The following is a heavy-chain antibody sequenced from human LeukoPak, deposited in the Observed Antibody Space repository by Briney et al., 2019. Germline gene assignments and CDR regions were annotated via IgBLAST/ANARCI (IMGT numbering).Heavy chain of an antibody. CDR3: ARLVEFTDY. Sequence: SETLSLTCTVSGGSISSSSYYWGWIRQPSGKGLEWIGSIYYSGSTYYNPSLKSRVTISVDTSKNQFPLKLSSVTAADTAVYYCARLVEFTDYWGQGTLVTVSS. D-gene: IGHD3-10*01. CDR2: IYYSGST. CDR1: GGSISSSSYY. V-gene: IGHV4-39*01. J-gene: IGHJ4*02.